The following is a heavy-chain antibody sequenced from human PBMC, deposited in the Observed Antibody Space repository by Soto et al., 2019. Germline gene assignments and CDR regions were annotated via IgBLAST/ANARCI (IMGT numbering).Heavy chain of an antibody. D-gene: IGHD3-16*02. CDR2: INPSGGST. CDR1: GYTFTSYY. CDR3: AREAHYDYVWGSYRLRSFGY. Sequence: GASVKVSCKASGYTFTSYYMHWVRQAPGQGLEWMGIINPSGGSTSYAQKFQGRVTMTRDTSTSTVYMELSSLRSEDTAVYYCAREAHYDYVWGSYRLRSFGYWGQGTLVTVSS. V-gene: IGHV1-46*01. J-gene: IGHJ4*02.